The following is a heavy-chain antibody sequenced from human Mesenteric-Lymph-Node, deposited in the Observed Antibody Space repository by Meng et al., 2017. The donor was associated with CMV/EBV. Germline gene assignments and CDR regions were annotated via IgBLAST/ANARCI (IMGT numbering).Heavy chain of an antibody. Sequence: GESLKISCAASGFTFSNAWMSWVRQAPGKGLEWVGRIKSKTDGGTTDYAAPVKGRFTISRDDSKNTLYLQMNSLKTEDTAVYYCTTDPHRGNARFDYWGQGTLVTVSS. J-gene: IGHJ4*02. CDR3: TTDPHRGNARFDY. V-gene: IGHV3-15*01. D-gene: IGHD2-2*01. CDR1: GFTFSNAW. CDR2: IKSKTDGGTT.